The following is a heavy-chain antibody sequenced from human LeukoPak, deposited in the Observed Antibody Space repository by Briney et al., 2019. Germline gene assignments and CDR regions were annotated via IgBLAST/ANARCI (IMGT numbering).Heavy chain of an antibody. Sequence: ASVKVSCKVSGYTLTGLSMHWVRQAPGKGLEWMGGFDPEDGETIYAQKFQGRVTMTEDTSTDTAYMELSSLRSEDTAVYYCATLNSGSYYELDYWGQGTLVTVSS. CDR1: GYTLTGLS. J-gene: IGHJ4*02. CDR3: ATLNSGSYYELDY. CDR2: FDPEDGET. D-gene: IGHD1-26*01. V-gene: IGHV1-24*01.